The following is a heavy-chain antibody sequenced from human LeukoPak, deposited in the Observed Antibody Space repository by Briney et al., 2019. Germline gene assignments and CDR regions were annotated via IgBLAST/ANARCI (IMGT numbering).Heavy chain of an antibody. Sequence: GGSLRLSCAASGFTFSNYGLHWVRQAPGKGLEWVAVIWYDGSNKYYADSVKGRFTISRDNSKNTLYLQMNSLRDEDTAVYYCASRAEHWGQGTLVTVSS. CDR1: GFTFSNYG. CDR3: ASRAEH. V-gene: IGHV3-33*08. J-gene: IGHJ1*01. CDR2: IWYDGSNK.